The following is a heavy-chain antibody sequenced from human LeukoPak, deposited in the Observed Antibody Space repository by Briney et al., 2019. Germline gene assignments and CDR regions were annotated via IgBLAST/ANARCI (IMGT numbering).Heavy chain of an antibody. Sequence: SETLSLTCAVYGGSFSGYYWSWIRQPPGKGLEWIGEINHSGSTNYNPSLKSRVTISVDTSKNQFSLKVSSVTVADTAVYLCARGRRGVVVPAAIRKGNWFDPWGQRTLVTVSS. CDR1: GGSFSGYY. CDR3: ARGRRGVVVPAAIRKGNWFDP. V-gene: IGHV4-34*01. J-gene: IGHJ5*02. CDR2: INHSGST. D-gene: IGHD2-2*02.